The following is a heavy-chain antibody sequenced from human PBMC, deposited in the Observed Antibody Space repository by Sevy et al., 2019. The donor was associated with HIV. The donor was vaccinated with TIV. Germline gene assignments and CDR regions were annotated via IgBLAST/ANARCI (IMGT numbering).Heavy chain of an antibody. Sequence: GGSLRLPCSASEFTFSSYAMSWVRQAPGKGLEWVSSISGSGRFTYYAGFVEGRFIISRDNSKNTLSVQMNSLRAEDTAVYYCAKGFCSGATCPRDYYYYGMDVWGQGTTVTVSS. J-gene: IGHJ6*02. CDR2: ISGSGRFT. V-gene: IGHV3-23*01. CDR3: AKGFCSGATCPRDYYYYGMDV. D-gene: IGHD2-15*01. CDR1: EFTFSSYA.